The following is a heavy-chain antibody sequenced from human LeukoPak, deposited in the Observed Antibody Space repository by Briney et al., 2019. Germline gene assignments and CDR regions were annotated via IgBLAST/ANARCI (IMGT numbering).Heavy chain of an antibody. CDR3: ARVMIGPAHEDGWWYFDL. J-gene: IGHJ2*01. CDR2: ISAYNGNT. CDR1: GYTFTSYG. V-gene: IGHV1-18*01. Sequence: ASVKVSCKASGYTFTSYGISWVRQAPGQGLEWMGWISAYNGNTNYAQKLQGRVTMTTDTPTSTAYMELRSLRSDDTAVYYCARVMIGPAHEDGWWYFDLWGRGTLVTVSS. D-gene: IGHD2-21*01.